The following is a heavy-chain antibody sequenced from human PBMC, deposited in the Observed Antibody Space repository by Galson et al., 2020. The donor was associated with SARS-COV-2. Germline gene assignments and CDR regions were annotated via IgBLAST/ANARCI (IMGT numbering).Heavy chain of an antibody. CDR1: GGSISSGGYS. V-gene: IGHV4-30-4*07. CDR3: ANSYYGSGSYYFDY. Sequence: SETLSLTCAVSGGSISSGGYSWSWIRQPPGKGLEWIGYIYYSGSTYYNPSLKSRVTISVDTSKNQFSLKLSSVTAADTAVYYCANSYYGSGSYYFDYWGQGTLVTVSS. J-gene: IGHJ4*02. D-gene: IGHD3-10*01. CDR2: IYYSGST.